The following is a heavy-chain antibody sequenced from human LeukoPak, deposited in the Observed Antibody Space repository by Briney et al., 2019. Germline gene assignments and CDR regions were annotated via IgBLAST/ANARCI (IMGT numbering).Heavy chain of an antibody. Sequence: SETLSLTCTVSGGSISSYYWSWIRQPPGKGQEWIGYIYYSGSTNYNPSLKSRVTISVDTSKNQFSLKLSSVTAADTAVYYCAREAVGATGVYFDYWGQGTLVTVSS. CDR3: AREAVGATGVYFDY. CDR2: IYYSGST. V-gene: IGHV4-59*01. CDR1: GGSISSYY. D-gene: IGHD1-26*01. J-gene: IGHJ4*02.